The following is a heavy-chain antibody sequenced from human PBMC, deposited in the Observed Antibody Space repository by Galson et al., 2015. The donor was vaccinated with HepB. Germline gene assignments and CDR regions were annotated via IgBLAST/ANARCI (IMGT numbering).Heavy chain of an antibody. D-gene: IGHD2-21*02. CDR2: IRGKGTT. J-gene: IGHJ4*02. V-gene: IGHV3-73*01. CDR3: TTWAKCVGDCAIDY. Sequence: SLRLSCAASGFTFSSYSMNWVRQAPGKGLEWVGRIRGKGTTSYAASVKGRFTFSRDDSQSTAYLQMNSLKTEDTAVYYCTTWAKCVGDCAIDYWGQGTLVTVSS. CDR1: GFTFSSYS.